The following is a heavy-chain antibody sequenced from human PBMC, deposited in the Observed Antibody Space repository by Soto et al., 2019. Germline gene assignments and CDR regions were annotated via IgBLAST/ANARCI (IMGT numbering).Heavy chain of an antibody. CDR1: GFTISSNY. V-gene: IGHV3-53*01. CDR3: ARIPFSQMECVPWYFDL. Sequence: DVQLVQSGGGLIQPGGSLRLSCVASGFTISSNYMGWVRQAPGKGLDWVSVLFSGGTTFYAESVKGRFTISRDNSNNTLWLQMNSLRVEDTAVYYCARIPFSQMECVPWYFDLWGRGTLVTVSS. J-gene: IGHJ2*01. CDR2: LFSGGTT. D-gene: IGHD3-3*01.